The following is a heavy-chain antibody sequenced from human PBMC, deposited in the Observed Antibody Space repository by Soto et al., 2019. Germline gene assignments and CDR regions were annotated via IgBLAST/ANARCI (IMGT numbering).Heavy chain of an antibody. CDR1: GYTFTGHY. J-gene: IGHJ4*02. V-gene: IGHV1-2*02. CDR2: IGPETGAT. D-gene: IGHD1-26*01. CDR3: GRGRSGQIVVFY. Sequence: ASVKVSCKASGYTFTGHYIHWLRQAPEQGPEWMGEIGPETGATRYAQKFQGRVTMTRDMSITTVYMELNNLSPDDTAVYYCGRGRSGQIVVFYWGQGTPVTVSS.